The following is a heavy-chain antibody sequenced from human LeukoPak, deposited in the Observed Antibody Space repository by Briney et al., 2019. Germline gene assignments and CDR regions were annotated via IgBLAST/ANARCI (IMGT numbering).Heavy chain of an antibody. D-gene: IGHD3-10*01. Sequence: GGSLRLSCTASGFTFGDYAMSWFRQAPGKRLEWVGFIRSKAYGGTTEYAASVKGRFTISRDDSKSIAYLQMNSLKTEDTAVYYCTREMREIMVRGVIITDDYWGQGTLVTVSS. CDR1: GFTFGDYA. CDR3: TREMREIMVRGVIITDDY. CDR2: IRSKAYGGTT. V-gene: IGHV3-49*03. J-gene: IGHJ4*02.